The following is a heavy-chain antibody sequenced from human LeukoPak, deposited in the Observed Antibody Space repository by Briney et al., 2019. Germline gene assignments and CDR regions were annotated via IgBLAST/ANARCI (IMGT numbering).Heavy chain of an antibody. CDR1: GYTFTSYD. CDR3: ARETYSLNIQYDILTGYRDDHFDY. Sequence: GASVKVSCKASGYTFTSYDINWVRQATGQGLEWMGWMNPNSGGTNYAQKFQGRVTMTRDTSISTAYMELSRLRSDDTAVYYCARETYSLNIQYDILTGYRDDHFDYWGQGTLVTVSS. CDR2: MNPNSGGT. J-gene: IGHJ4*02. D-gene: IGHD3-9*01. V-gene: IGHV1-2*02.